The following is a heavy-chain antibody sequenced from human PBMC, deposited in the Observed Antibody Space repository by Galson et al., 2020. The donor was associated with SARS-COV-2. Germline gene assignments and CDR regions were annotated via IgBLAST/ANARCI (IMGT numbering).Heavy chain of an antibody. D-gene: IGHD3-22*01. CDR1: GGSISRYF. J-gene: IGHJ4*02. Sequence: SETLSLTCTVSGGSISRYFWSWIRQSPGKGLEWMGHIYYTGITNYNPSLAGRVTIPIATAKYHVSLNVKSVTAADTAVYYCAGVTNYYDSRRNPKRWVERWGQGTLVTVSS. CDR2: IYYTGIT. CDR3: AGVTNYYDSRRNPKRWVER. V-gene: IGHV4-59*12.